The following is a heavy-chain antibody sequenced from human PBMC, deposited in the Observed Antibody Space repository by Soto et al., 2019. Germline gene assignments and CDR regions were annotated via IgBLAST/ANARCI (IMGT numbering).Heavy chain of an antibody. CDR2: VSKDGRNT. Sequence: PGGSLRLACAASGFTLIYYAMHCGSQGPGKGGGWGGVVSKDGRNTQYVDSVKGRFTISRDSYKNTVSMEMSSLRAEDTGVYYSAKGGPEWTAKSDLNSCGQGA. V-gene: IGHV3-30*18. J-gene: IGHJ5*01. CDR1: GFTLIYYA. CDR3: AKGGPEWTAKSDLNS. D-gene: IGHD3-3*01.